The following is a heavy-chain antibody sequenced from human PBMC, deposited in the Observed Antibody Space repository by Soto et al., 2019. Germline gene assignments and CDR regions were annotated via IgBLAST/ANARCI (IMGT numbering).Heavy chain of an antibody. CDR3: ASPYYYDSSGYYYFDY. CDR2: IIPIFGTA. Sequence: AAVKVSCKASGGTFSSYAISWVRQAPGQGLEWMGGIIPIFGTANYALKFQGRVTITADESTSTAYMELSSLRSEDTAVYYCASPYYYDSSGYYYFDYWGQGTLVTVSS. V-gene: IGHV1-69*13. CDR1: GGTFSSYA. D-gene: IGHD3-22*01. J-gene: IGHJ4*02.